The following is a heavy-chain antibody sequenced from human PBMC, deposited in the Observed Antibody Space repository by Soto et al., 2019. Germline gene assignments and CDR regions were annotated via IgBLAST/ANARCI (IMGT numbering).Heavy chain of an antibody. V-gene: IGHV3-53*01. CDR2: IYSGGST. CDR3: ASGRRDGYNYDYYYGMDV. Sequence: GGSLRLSCAASGFTVSSNYMSWVRQAPGKGLAWVSVIYSGGSTYYADSVKGRFTISRDNSKNTLYLQMNSLRAEDTAVYYCASGRRDGYNYDYYYGMDVWGQGTTVTVSS. J-gene: IGHJ6*02. D-gene: IGHD5-12*01. CDR1: GFTVSSNY.